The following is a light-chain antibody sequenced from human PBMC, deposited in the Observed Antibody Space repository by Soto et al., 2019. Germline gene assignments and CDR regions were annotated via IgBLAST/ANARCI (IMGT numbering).Light chain of an antibody. CDR3: ATWDDRLTAWL. CDR1: NSNIGSNA. Sequence: QSVLTQSPSVSGAPRQSVNISCSGNNSNIGSNAVHWYQQLPGKAPKLLMYYNDMLPSGVSDRFSGSKSGTSASLAISGLQSEDEGDYYCATWDDRLTAWLFGGRTKLTVL. V-gene: IGLV1-36*01. J-gene: IGLJ3*02. CDR2: YND.